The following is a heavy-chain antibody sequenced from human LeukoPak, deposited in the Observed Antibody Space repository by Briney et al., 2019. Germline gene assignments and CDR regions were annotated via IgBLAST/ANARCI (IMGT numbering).Heavy chain of an antibody. D-gene: IGHD6-19*01. J-gene: IGHJ4*02. CDR1: GFTFSSYW. Sequence: SGGSLRLSCAASGFTFSSYWMSWVRQAPGKGLEWVANIKQDGSEKYYVDSVKGRFTITRDNAKNSLYLQMNSLRAEDTAVYYCARKEYSSGWYGPDYWGQGTLVTVSS. V-gene: IGHV3-7*01. CDR2: IKQDGSEK. CDR3: ARKEYSSGWYGPDY.